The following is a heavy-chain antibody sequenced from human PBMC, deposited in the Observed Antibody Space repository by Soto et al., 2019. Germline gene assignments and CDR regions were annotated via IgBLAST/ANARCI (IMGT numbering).Heavy chain of an antibody. Sequence: SVKVSCKASGGTFSSYAISWVRQAPGQGLEWMGGIIPIFGTANYAQKFQGRVTITADESTSTAYMELSSLRSGDTAVYYCAKDYGSGSWSDWFDPWGQGTLVTVSS. D-gene: IGHD3-10*01. CDR2: IIPIFGTA. J-gene: IGHJ5*02. CDR1: GGTFSSYA. CDR3: AKDYGSGSWSDWFDP. V-gene: IGHV1-69*13.